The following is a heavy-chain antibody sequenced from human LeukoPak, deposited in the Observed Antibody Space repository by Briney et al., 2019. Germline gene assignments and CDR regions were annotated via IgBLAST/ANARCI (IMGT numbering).Heavy chain of an antibody. J-gene: IGHJ3*02. V-gene: IGHV3-48*04. CDR2: ISSSSSTI. CDR1: GFTFSSYS. D-gene: IGHD4-11*01. Sequence: SGGSLRLSCAASGFTFSSYSMNWVRQAPGKGLEWVSYISSSSSTIYYADSVKGRFTISRDNAKNSLYLQMNSLRAEDTAVYYCARGTDYDAFDIWGQGTMVTVSS. CDR3: ARGTDYDAFDI.